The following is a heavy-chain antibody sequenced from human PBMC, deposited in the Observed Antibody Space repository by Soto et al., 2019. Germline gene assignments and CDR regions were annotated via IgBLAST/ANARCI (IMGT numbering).Heavy chain of an antibody. CDR3: AHSYGGNSFDWFDP. V-gene: IGHV2-5*01. CDR1: GFSLSTSGVG. D-gene: IGHD4-17*01. CDR2: IYWNDDK. J-gene: IGHJ5*02. Sequence: SGPTLVKPTQTLTLTCTFSGFSLSTSGVGVGWIRQPPGKALEWLALIYWNDDKRYSPSLKSRLTITKDTSKNQVVLTMTNMDPVDTATYYCAHSYGGNSFDWFDPWGQGTLVTVSS.